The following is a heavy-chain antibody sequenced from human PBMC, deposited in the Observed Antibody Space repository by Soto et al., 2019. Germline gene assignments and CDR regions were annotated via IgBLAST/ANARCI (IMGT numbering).Heavy chain of an antibody. CDR3: ARDSFLPTYYYDSSGYYTLPY. Sequence: ASVKVSCKASGYTFTSYYMHWVRQAPGQGLEWMGIINPSGGSTSYAQKFQGRVTMTRDTSTSTVYMELSSLRSEDTAVYYCARDSFLPTYYYDSSGYYTLPYWGQGTLVTRLL. CDR2: INPSGGST. V-gene: IGHV1-46*01. CDR1: GYTFTSYY. D-gene: IGHD3-22*01. J-gene: IGHJ4*02.